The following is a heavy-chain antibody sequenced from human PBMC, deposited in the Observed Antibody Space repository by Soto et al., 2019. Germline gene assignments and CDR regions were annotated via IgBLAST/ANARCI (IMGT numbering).Heavy chain of an antibody. CDR3: ARWGATGGLDL. Sequence: QVQLVESGGGVVQPGTSLRVSCVGSGFTFRSYVIHWVRQAPGKGLEWVALTSHDGSDKYYGDSVRGRFTISRANSRNTVDLHRDSLSLEETVLLFFARWGATGGLDLWGQGTLVCVSS. D-gene: IGHD3-16*01. CDR1: GFTFRSYV. CDR2: TSHDGSDK. V-gene: IGHV3-30*19. J-gene: IGHJ1*01.